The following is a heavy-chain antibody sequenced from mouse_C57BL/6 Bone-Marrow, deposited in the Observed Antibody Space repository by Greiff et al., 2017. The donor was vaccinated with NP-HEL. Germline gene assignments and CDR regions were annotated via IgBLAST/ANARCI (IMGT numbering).Heavy chain of an antibody. V-gene: IGHV5-17*01. D-gene: IGHD1-1*01. CDR2: ISSGSSTI. Sequence: EVQGVESGGGLVKPGGSLKLSCAASGFTFSDYGMHWVRQAPEKGLEWVAYISSGSSTIYYADTVKGRFTISRDNAKNTLFLQMTSLRSEDTAMYYCARTYYYGSSYRYWYFDVWGTGTTVTVSS. CDR1: GFTFSDYG. CDR3: ARTYYYGSSYRYWYFDV. J-gene: IGHJ1*03.